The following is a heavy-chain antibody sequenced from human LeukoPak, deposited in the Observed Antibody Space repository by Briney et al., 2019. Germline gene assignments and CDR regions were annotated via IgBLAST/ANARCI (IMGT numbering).Heavy chain of an antibody. J-gene: IGHJ5*02. CDR3: ARDLGKSIAAAGTRMDWFDP. CDR2: IYTSGST. V-gene: IGHV4-4*07. Sequence: SETLSLTCTVSGGSIRSYYWSWIRQPAGKGLEWIGRIYTSGSTNYNPSLKSRVTMSVDTSKNQFSLKLSSVTAADTAVYYCARDLGKSIAAAGTRMDWFDPWGQGTLVTVSS. D-gene: IGHD6-13*01. CDR1: GGSIRSYY.